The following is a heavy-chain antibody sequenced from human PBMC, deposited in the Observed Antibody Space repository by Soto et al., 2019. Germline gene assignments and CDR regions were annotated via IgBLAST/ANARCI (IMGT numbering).Heavy chain of an antibody. J-gene: IGHJ6*02. D-gene: IGHD2-15*01. CDR1: GGTFSKYS. CDR2: ITPFVDTS. CDR3: ASTSYCNGSISYSRHYYGMDV. Sequence: QVRLVQSGAEVKKPGSSVKVSCKVSGGTFSKYSLSWVRQTPGQGLEWMGGITPFVDTSNYAQRFLGRVTITGDKSPNTAFLEVRALKSEDTALYFCASTSYCNGSISYSRHYYGMDVWGQGTTVTVSS. V-gene: IGHV1-69*06.